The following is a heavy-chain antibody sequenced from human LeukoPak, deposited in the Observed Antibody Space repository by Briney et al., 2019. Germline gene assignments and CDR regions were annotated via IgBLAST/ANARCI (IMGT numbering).Heavy chain of an antibody. D-gene: IGHD6-13*01. CDR2: IYYSGST. Sequence: SQTLSLTCTVSGGSISSGGYYWSWIRQRPGKGLEWTGYIYYSGSTYYNPSLKSRVTISVDTSKNQFSLKLGSVTAADTAVYYCARARRIAAAGTQMNWFDPWGQGTLVTVSS. J-gene: IGHJ5*02. CDR3: ARARRIAAAGTQMNWFDP. V-gene: IGHV4-31*03. CDR1: GGSISSGGYY.